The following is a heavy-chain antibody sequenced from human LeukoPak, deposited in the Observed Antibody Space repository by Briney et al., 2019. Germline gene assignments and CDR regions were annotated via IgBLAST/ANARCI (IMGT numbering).Heavy chain of an antibody. CDR3: ARGWRIEGAFDI. Sequence: ASVKVSCKASGYDFMSYGISWVRQATGQGLEWMGWMNPNSGNTGYAQKFQGRVTITRNTSISTAYMELSSLRSEDTAVYYCARGWRIEGAFDIWGQGTMVTVSS. V-gene: IGHV1-8*01. D-gene: IGHD1-26*01. J-gene: IGHJ3*02. CDR1: GYDFMSYG. CDR2: MNPNSGNT.